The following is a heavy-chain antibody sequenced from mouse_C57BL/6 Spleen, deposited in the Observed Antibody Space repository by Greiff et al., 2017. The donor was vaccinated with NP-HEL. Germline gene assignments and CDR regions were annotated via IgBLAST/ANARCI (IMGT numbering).Heavy chain of an antibody. J-gene: IGHJ4*01. CDR3: ARDGYGEMAYAMDY. Sequence: QVQLQQPGAELVKPGASVKLSCKASGYTFTSYWMHWVKQRPGQGLEWIGMIHPNSGSTNYNETFKSKATLTVDKSSSTAYMQLSSLRSEDSAVYYCARDGYGEMAYAMDYWGQGTSVTVSS. D-gene: IGHD2-2*01. CDR2: IHPNSGST. CDR1: GYTFTSYW. V-gene: IGHV1-64*01.